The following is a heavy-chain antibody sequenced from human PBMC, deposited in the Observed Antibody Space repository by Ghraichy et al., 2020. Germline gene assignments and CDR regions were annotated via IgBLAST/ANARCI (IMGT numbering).Heavy chain of an antibody. CDR2: IYYSGST. CDR3: ARLRYDSSGYSYYFDS. D-gene: IGHD3-22*01. Sequence: SQTLSLTCTVSGGPISSSSYYWGWIRQPPGKGLEWIANIYYSGSTYYNPSLKSRVTISVDTSKNQFSLKLSSVTAADTAVYYCARLRYDSSGYSYYFDSWGHGTLVTVSS. CDR1: GGPISSSSYY. V-gene: IGHV4-39*01. J-gene: IGHJ4*01.